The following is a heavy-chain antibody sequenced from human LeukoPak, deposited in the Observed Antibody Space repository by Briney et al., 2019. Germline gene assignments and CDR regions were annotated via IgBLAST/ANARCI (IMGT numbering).Heavy chain of an antibody. Sequence: ASVKVSCKASGYTFTGYYMHWVRQAPGQGLEWMGWINPNSGGTNYAQKFQGRVTMTRDTSISTAYMELSRLRSDDTAVYYCARESGGFLEWLLSYYFDYWGQGTLVTVSS. CDR3: ARESGGFLEWLLSYYFDY. J-gene: IGHJ4*02. CDR2: INPNSGGT. CDR1: GYTFTGYY. V-gene: IGHV1-2*02. D-gene: IGHD3-3*01.